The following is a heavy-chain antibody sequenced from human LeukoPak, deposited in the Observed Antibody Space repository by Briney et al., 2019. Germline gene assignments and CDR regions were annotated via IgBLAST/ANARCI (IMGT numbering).Heavy chain of an antibody. CDR1: GFTVSSNY. CDR3: S. J-gene: IGHJ5*01. CDR2: INSAGSGT. Sequence: GGSLRLSCAASGFTVSSNYMSWVRQAPGKGLVWVSRINSAGSGTSYGDSVKGRFTISRDNAKGTLYLQMHSLRVEDTAIYFDSWGQGTLVTVSS. V-gene: IGHV3-74*01.